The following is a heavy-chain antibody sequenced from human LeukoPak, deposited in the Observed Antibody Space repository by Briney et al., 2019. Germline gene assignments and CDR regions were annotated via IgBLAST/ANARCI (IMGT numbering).Heavy chain of an antibody. D-gene: IGHD5-18*01. CDR1: GFTFSSYS. V-gene: IGHV3-21*01. CDR3: AREAAISEGWFDP. Sequence: PGGSLRLSCAASGFTFSSYSMNWVRQAPGKGLEWVSSISSSSSYIYYADSVKGRFTISRDNAKNSLYLQINSLRAEDTAVYYCAREAAISEGWFDPWGQGTLVTVSS. CDR2: ISSSSSYI. J-gene: IGHJ5*02.